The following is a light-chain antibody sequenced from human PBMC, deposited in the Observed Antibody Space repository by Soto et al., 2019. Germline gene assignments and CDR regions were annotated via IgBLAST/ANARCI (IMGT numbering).Light chain of an antibody. Sequence: EIVLTQSPGTLSLSPGERATLSCRASQSISSNYLAWYQQTPGQAPRLLIYDASSRAAGIPDRFSGSGSGPDFTLTSSRLEPEDCGVYYCQQYGGSPRTFGQGNKVEIK. V-gene: IGKV3-20*01. CDR3: QQYGGSPRT. CDR2: DAS. J-gene: IGKJ1*01. CDR1: QSISSNY.